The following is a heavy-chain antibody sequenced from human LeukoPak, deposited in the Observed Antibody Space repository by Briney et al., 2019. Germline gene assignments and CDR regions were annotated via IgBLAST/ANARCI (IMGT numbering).Heavy chain of an antibody. CDR2: ISSSGSPI. J-gene: IGHJ4*02. CDR1: GFTLSDYY. V-gene: IGHV3-11*04. D-gene: IGHD2-8*01. Sequence: PGGAPRLSCAAPGFTLSDYYMSWIRQAPGEGRGGGSFISSSGSPIYYAESVKGRFTISRDNAKNSLYLQMNSLRAEDAAVYYCARGTFALIEVVDYWGQGTVVTVSS. CDR3: ARGTFALIEVVDY.